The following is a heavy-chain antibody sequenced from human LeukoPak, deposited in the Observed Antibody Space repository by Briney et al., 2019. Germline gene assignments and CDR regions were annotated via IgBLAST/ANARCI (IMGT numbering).Heavy chain of an antibody. Sequence: GASVKVSCKASGGTFSSYAISWVRQAPGQGLEWMGRIIPILGIANYAQKFQGRVTITADKSTSTAYMELSSLRSEDTAVYYCARGGSSSWWVNDAFDIWGQGTMVTVSS. CDR1: GGTFSSYA. CDR2: IIPILGIA. CDR3: ARGGSSSWWVNDAFDI. J-gene: IGHJ3*02. D-gene: IGHD6-13*01. V-gene: IGHV1-69*04.